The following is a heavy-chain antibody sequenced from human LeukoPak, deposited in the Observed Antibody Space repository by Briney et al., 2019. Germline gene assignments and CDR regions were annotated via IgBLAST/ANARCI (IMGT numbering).Heavy chain of an antibody. CDR2: IYYSGST. CDR1: GGSVSSGSYY. V-gene: IGHV4-61*01. D-gene: IGHD6-13*01. Sequence: SETLSLTCTVSGGSVSSGSYYWSWIRQPSGKGLEWIGYIYYSGSTNYNPSLKSRVTISVDTSKNQFSLKLSSVTAADTAVYYCAREASWYWFDPWGQGTLVTVSS. CDR3: AREASWYWFDP. J-gene: IGHJ5*02.